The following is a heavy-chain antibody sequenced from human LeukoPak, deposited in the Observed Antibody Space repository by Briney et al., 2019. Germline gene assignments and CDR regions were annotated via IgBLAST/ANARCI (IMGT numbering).Heavy chain of an antibody. CDR3: AKGAYDYIEVAYFDY. Sequence: GGSLRLSCAASGFTFSSYAMHWVRQAPGKGLEWVSGIIGSGGSTYYADSVKGRFTISRDNSKNTLYLQVNSLTAEDTAVYYCAKGAYDYIEVAYFDYWGQGTLVTVSS. D-gene: IGHD5-12*01. J-gene: IGHJ4*02. V-gene: IGHV3-23*01. CDR2: IIGSGGST. CDR1: GFTFSSYA.